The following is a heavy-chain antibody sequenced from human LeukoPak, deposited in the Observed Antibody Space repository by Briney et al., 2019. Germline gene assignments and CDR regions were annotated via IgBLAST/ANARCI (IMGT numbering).Heavy chain of an antibody. V-gene: IGHV3-73*01. Sequence: HPGGSLRLSCAASGFTFSGSAMHWVRQASGKGLEWVGRIRSKANSYATAYAASVKGRFTISRDDSKNTAYLQMNSLKTEDTAVYYCTNRGSSWRPLGYGMDVWGQGTTVTVSS. CDR2: IRSKANSYAT. D-gene: IGHD6-13*01. J-gene: IGHJ6*02. CDR1: GFTFSGSA. CDR3: TNRGSSWRPLGYGMDV.